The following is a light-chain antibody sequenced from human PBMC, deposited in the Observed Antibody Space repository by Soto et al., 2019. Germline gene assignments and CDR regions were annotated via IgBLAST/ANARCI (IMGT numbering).Light chain of an antibody. Sequence: PGERVTLSCRASQSVSSSYLTWYQQKPGQAPRLLIYGASTRATGIPARFSGSGSGTDFTLTISSLQSEDFAVYYCQQDYNLRTFGQGTKVEIK. V-gene: IGKV3D-7*01. J-gene: IGKJ1*01. CDR2: GAS. CDR1: QSVSSSY. CDR3: QQDYNLRT.